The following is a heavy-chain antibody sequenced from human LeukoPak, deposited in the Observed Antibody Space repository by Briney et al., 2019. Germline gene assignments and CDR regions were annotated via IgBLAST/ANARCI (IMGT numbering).Heavy chain of an antibody. J-gene: IGHJ4*02. CDR2: ISSSGSTI. CDR1: GFTFSSYE. CDR3: ARESYSSGWYSFGGLDY. V-gene: IGHV3-48*03. D-gene: IGHD6-19*01. Sequence: GGSPRLSCAASGFTFSSYEMNWVRQAPGKGLEWVSYISSSGSTIYYADSVKGRFTISRDNAKNSLYLQMNSLRAEDTAVYYCARESYSSGWYSFGGLDYWGQGTLVTVSS.